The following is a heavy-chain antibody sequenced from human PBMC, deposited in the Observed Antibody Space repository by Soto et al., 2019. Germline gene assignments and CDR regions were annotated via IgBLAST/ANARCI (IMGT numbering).Heavy chain of an antibody. V-gene: IGHV1-69*13. D-gene: IGHD3-3*01. Sequence: SVKVSCKASGGTFSSYAISWVRQAPGQGLEWMGGIITIFGTANYAQKYQGRVTITADESTSTAYMELSSLRSEDTAVFYCARNFLGRGGAYYDFPYYYGMDVWGQGTTVTVSS. CDR2: IITIFGTA. CDR1: GGTFSSYA. CDR3: ARNFLGRGGAYYDFPYYYGMDV. J-gene: IGHJ6*02.